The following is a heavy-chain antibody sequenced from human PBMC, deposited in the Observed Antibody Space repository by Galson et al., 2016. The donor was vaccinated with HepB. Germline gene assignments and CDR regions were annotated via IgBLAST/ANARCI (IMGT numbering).Heavy chain of an antibody. CDR2: IDWEDDK. J-gene: IGHJ4*02. V-gene: IGHV2-70*01. CDR3: ARYLSNFGVAHIDD. Sequence: PALVKPTQTLTLTCTFSGFSLNTRGMCVSWIRQPPGKALEWLAFIDWEDDKYYNTSLKTRLTISKDTSENQVVLTMTNMDPVDTATYYCARYLSNFGVAHIDDWGQGTLVTGSS. D-gene: IGHD3-3*01. CDR1: GFSLNTRGMC.